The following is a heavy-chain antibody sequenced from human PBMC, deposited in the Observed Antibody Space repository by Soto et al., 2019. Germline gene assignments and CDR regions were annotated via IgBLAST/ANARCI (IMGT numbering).Heavy chain of an antibody. CDR1: GGSISSGGYY. CDR3: AADRGYSYGYFDF. Sequence: QVQLQESGPGLVKPSQTLSLTCTVSGGSISSGGYYWSWIRQHPGKGLEWIGYIYYSGSTYYNPSLKSRVTISVDTSKKQFSLKLSSVTAADTGIYYCAADRGYSYGYFDFWGQGALVTVSS. D-gene: IGHD5-18*01. J-gene: IGHJ4*02. V-gene: IGHV4-31*03. CDR2: IYYSGST.